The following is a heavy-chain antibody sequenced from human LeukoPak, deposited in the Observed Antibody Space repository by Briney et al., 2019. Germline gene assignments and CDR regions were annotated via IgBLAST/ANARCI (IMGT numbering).Heavy chain of an antibody. V-gene: IGHV3-30*18. J-gene: IGHJ4*02. CDR2: ISYDGSNK. CDR1: GFTFSSYG. Sequence: PGGSLRLSCAASGFTFSSYGMHWVRQAPGKGLEWVAVISYDGSNKYYADSVKGRFTISRDNSKNTLYLQMNSLRAEDTAVYYCAKDRGYSYGYYDYWGQGTLVTVSS. D-gene: IGHD5-18*01. CDR3: AKDRGYSYGYYDY.